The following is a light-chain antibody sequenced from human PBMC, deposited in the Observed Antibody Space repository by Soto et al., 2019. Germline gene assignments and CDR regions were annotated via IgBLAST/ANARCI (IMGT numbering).Light chain of an antibody. V-gene: IGKV2-30*01. J-gene: IGKJ1*01. CDR3: MQGTHWPRT. CDR2: RVS. CDR1: ESLVYTDGNTY. Sequence: DVVMTQSPVSLPVTLGQPASISCRSSESLVYTDGNTYLNWFHQRPGQSPRRLIYRVSNRDSGVPDRFTGSGSGTDFTLKISWVEAEDVGIYYCMQGTHWPRTFGPGTKVEIK.